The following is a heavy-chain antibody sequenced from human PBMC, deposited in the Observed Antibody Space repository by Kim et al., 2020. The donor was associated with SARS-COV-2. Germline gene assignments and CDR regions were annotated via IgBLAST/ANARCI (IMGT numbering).Heavy chain of an antibody. D-gene: IGHD1-26*01. Sequence: SETLSLTCIVSGGSISGSSYYWGWIRQPPGKGLEWIGSVYHNGRTYYNPSLKSRVTMSVDTSKNKFSLKLTSVTAADTAIYYCARPHPNSGSYSYWGQGT. CDR3: ARPHPNSGSYSY. CDR1: GGSISGSSYY. CDR2: VYHNGRT. J-gene: IGHJ4*02. V-gene: IGHV4-39*01.